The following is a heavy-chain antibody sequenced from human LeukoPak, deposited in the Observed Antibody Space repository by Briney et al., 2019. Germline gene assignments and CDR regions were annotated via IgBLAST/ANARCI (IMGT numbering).Heavy chain of an antibody. V-gene: IGHV1-69*04. Sequence: GASVKVSCKASGGTFSSYAISWVRQAPGQGLEWMGRIIPILGIANYAQKFQGRVTITADKSTSTAYMELSSLRSDDTAVYYCVCGYYYDSSGSTGDAFDIWGQGTMVTVSS. J-gene: IGHJ3*02. CDR1: GGTFSSYA. CDR2: IIPILGIA. CDR3: VCGYYYDSSGSTGDAFDI. D-gene: IGHD3-22*01.